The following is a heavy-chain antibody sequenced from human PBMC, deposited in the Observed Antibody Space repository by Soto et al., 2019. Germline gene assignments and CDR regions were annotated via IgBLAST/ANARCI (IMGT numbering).Heavy chain of an antibody. D-gene: IGHD5-12*01. J-gene: IGHJ6*03. CDR1: GGSISSSSYY. CDR3: ARLIVATTSGGYYYMVV. Sequence: PSETLSLTCTVSGGSISSSSYYWGWIRQPPGKGLEWIGSIYYSGSTYYNPSLKSRVTISVDTPKNQFSLKLSSVTAADTAVYYWARLIVATTSGGYYYMVVSG. CDR2: IYYSGST. V-gene: IGHV4-39*01.